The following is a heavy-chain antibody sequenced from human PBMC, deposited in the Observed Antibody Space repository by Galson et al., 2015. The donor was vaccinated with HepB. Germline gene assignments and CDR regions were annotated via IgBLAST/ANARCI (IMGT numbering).Heavy chain of an antibody. Sequence: SLRLSCAASGFAFSSYGMHWVRQAPGKGLEWVAVIWYDGSNKYYADSVKGRFTISRDNSKNTVYLQMNSLRAEDTAVYYCAQLAGFDYWGQGTLVTVSS. CDR2: IWYDGSNK. D-gene: IGHD6-13*01. CDR3: AQLAGFDY. V-gene: IGHV3-33*01. J-gene: IGHJ4*02. CDR1: GFAFSSYG.